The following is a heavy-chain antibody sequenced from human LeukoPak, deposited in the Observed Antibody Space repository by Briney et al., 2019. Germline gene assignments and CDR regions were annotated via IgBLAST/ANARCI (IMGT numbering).Heavy chain of an antibody. V-gene: IGHV1-2*02. J-gene: IGHJ5*02. CDR2: MNPNSGGT. CDR3: ARDGEVIAAAGSNNWFDP. CDR1: GYTFTSYD. Sequence: GASVKVSCKASGYTFTSYDINWVRQATGQGLEWMGWMNPNSGGTNYAQKFQGRVTMTRDTSISTAYMELSRLRSDDTAVYYCARDGEVIAAAGSNNWFDPWGQGTLVTVSS. D-gene: IGHD6-13*01.